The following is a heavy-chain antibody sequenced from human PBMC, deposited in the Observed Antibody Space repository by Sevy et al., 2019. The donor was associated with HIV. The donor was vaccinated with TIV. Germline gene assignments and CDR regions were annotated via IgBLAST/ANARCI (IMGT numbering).Heavy chain of an antibody. V-gene: IGHV1-18*01. CDR1: GYTFTTYA. CDR2: ISAYNGNT. CDR3: ARAGDIVVVPAANFDY. D-gene: IGHD2-2*01. J-gene: IGHJ4*02. Sequence: ASVKVSCKASGYTFTTYAFNWVRQAPGQGLEWMGWISAYNGNTNYAQKLQGRVTMTTDTSTSTAYMELRSLRSDDTAVYYCARAGDIVVVPAANFDYWGQGTLVTVSS.